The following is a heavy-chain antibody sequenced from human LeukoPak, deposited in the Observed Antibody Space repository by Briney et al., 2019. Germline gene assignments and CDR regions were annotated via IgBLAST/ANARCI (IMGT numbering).Heavy chain of an antibody. CDR2: ISGSGGRT. D-gene: IGHD2-15*01. CDR3: AKDPGYCSGGSCSPLYYFDY. J-gene: IGHJ4*02. Sequence: GGSLRLSCAASGFTFGSYAMNWVRQAPGKGLEWVSTISGSGGRTYYADSVKGRFTISRDNSKNTLYMQMNSLRAEDTAVYYCAKDPGYCSGGSCSPLYYFDYWGQGTLVTVST. V-gene: IGHV3-23*01. CDR1: GFTFGSYA.